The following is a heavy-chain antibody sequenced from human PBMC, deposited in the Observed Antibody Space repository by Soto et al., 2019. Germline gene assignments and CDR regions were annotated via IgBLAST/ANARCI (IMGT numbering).Heavy chain of an antibody. CDR3: ARGLNVYYSDY. V-gene: IGHV1-3*01. CDR2: INAGNGNT. CDR1: GYTFTNYA. D-gene: IGHD3-16*01. Sequence: QVQLVQSGAEVKKPGASVKVSCKASGYTFTNYAMHWVRQAPGQRLEWMGWINAGNGNTKYSQKFQGRVTITRDTSASSAYMELSSLRSEDTAVYYCARGLNVYYSDYWGQGTLVTVSS. J-gene: IGHJ4*02.